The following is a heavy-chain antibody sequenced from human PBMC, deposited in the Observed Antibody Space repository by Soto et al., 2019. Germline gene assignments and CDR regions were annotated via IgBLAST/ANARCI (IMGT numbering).Heavy chain of an antibody. CDR2: ISGSGGST. D-gene: IGHD3-22*01. J-gene: IGHJ4*02. V-gene: IGHV3-23*01. CDR1: GFMFSSYE. Sequence: PGGSLRLSCAASGFMFSSYEFNWVRLAPGRGLEWVSGISGSGGSTYYADSVKGRFTISRDNSKNTLYLQMNSLRAEDTAVYYCAKDPWSDYYDSSGYHYGYFDYWGQGTLVTVSS. CDR3: AKDPWSDYYDSSGYHYGYFDY.